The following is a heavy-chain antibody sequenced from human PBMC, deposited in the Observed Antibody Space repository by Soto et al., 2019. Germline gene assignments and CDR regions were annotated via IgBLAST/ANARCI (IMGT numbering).Heavy chain of an antibody. CDR3: ARVKWSSGWACGMDV. V-gene: IGHV3-48*01. CDR2: ISSSSSPI. D-gene: IGHD6-19*01. Sequence: PGGSLRLSCAASGFTFSSYSMNWVRQAPGKGLEWVSYISSSSSPIYYADSVKGRFTISRDNAKNSLYLQMNSLRAEDTAMYYCARVKWSSGWACGMDVWGQGTTVTVSS. J-gene: IGHJ6*02. CDR1: GFTFSSYS.